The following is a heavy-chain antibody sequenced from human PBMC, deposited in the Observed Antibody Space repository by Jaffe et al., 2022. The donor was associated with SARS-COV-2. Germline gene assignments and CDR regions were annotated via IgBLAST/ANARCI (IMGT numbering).Heavy chain of an antibody. Sequence: EVQLLESGGGLVQPGGSLRLSCAASGFTFSSYAMSWVRQAPGKGLEWVSAISGSGGSTYYADSVKGRFTISRDNSKNTLYLQMNSLRAEDTAVYYCAKGGSIAVAGSFPYFDYWGQGTLVTVSS. D-gene: IGHD6-19*01. CDR3: AKGGSIAVAGSFPYFDY. CDR2: ISGSGGST. CDR1: GFTFSSYA. V-gene: IGHV3-23*01. J-gene: IGHJ4*02.